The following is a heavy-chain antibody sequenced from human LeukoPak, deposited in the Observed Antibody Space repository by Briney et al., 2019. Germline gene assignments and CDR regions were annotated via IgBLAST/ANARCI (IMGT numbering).Heavy chain of an antibody. CDR3: ATLSVVVVPAELN. Sequence: GGSLRLSCAASGFLFSKYWMTWVRQAPGKGLEWVANIKEDDSEIYYVESVKGRFTISRDNAKNSLYLQMNSLRAEDTAVYYCATLSVVVVPAELNWGQGTLVTVSS. V-gene: IGHV3-7*03. J-gene: IGHJ4*02. CDR2: IKEDDSEI. CDR1: GFLFSKYW. D-gene: IGHD2-15*01.